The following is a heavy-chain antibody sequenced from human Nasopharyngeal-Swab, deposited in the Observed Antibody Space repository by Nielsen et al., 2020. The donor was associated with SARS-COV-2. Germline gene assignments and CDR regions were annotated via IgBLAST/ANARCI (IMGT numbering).Heavy chain of an antibody. J-gene: IGHJ6*03. D-gene: IGHD2-2*02. CDR3: ARGDIVVVPAAILYYYYYKDV. CDR2: IKQDGSEK. Sequence: GEPLKISCAASGFTFSSYWMSWVRQAPGKGLEWVANIKQDGSEKYFVDSVKGRFTISRDNAKNSLYLQMNSLRAEDTAVYYCARGDIVVVPAAILYYYYYKDVWGKGTTVTVSS. CDR1: GFTFSSYW. V-gene: IGHV3-7*01.